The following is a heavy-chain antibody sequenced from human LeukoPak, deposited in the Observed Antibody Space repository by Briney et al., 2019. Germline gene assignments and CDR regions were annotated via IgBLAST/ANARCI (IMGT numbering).Heavy chain of an antibody. CDR1: GFTFSSYS. CDR2: ISSSSSTI. J-gene: IGHJ4*02. CDR3: ARDGPHDYVWGSFSFDY. Sequence: GGSLRLSCAASGFTFSSYSMNWVRQAPGKGLEWVSYISSSSSTIYYADSVKGRFTISRDNAKNSLYLQMNSLRAEDTAVYYCARDGPHDYVWGSFSFDYWGQGTLVTVSS. V-gene: IGHV3-48*01. D-gene: IGHD3-16*01.